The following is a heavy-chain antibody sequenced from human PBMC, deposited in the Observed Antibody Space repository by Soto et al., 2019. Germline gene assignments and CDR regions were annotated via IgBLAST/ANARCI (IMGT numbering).Heavy chain of an antibody. CDR1: GFTFNSNA. CDR2: ISFDGSDT. V-gene: IGHV3-33*05. D-gene: IGHD6-13*01. Sequence: QVPLVESGGRVVQPGRSLRLSCAASGFTFNSNAMHWVRQAPGKGLEWVAVISFDGSDTFYGDSVKGRFTISRDNSENTLYLQMNSLRAEDTAVYYCARDHDNRSWYGYLDYWGQGTLVTVSS. J-gene: IGHJ4*02. CDR3: ARDHDNRSWYGYLDY.